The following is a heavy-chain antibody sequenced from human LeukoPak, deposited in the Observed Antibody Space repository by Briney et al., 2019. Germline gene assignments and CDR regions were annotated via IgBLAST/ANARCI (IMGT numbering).Heavy chain of an antibody. J-gene: IGHJ4*02. CDR1: GFSFSTYS. D-gene: IGHD3-22*01. Sequence: GGSLTLSCAGSGFSFSTYSMNWVRQAPGKGLEWVSGITGRGANTYYADSVKGRFTISRDNSKNTLYLRMNSLRAEDTAVYYCYYYDSSGFYPQTKIDYWGQGTLVTVSS. CDR2: ITGRGANT. V-gene: IGHV3-23*01. CDR3: YYYDSSGFYPQTKIDY.